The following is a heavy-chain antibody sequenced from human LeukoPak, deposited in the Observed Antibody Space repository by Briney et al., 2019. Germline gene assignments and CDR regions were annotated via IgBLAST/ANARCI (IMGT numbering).Heavy chain of an antibody. CDR1: GFTFSSYA. CDR3: ARVGSDYGTSFDY. V-gene: IGHV3-21*01. J-gene: IGHJ4*02. CDR2: ISSSSSYI. Sequence: PGGSLRLSCAASGFTFSSYAMNWVRQAPGKGLEWVSSISSSSSYIYYADSVKGRFTISRDNAKNSLYLQMNSLRAEDTAVYYCARVGSDYGTSFDYWGQGTLVTVSS. D-gene: IGHD1-26*01.